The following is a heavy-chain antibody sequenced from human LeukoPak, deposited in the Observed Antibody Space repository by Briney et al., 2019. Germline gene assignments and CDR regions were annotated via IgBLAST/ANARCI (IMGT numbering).Heavy chain of an antibody. V-gene: IGHV1-18*01. CDR3: ARYQAGSWSGYQNWFDP. Sequence: ASVKVSCKASGYTFTSYGISWVRQAPGQGLEWMGWISAYNGNTNYAQKLQGRVTMTTDTSTSTAYMELRSVRSDDTAVYYCARYQAGSWSGYQNWFDPWGQGTLVTVSS. J-gene: IGHJ5*02. D-gene: IGHD3-3*01. CDR2: ISAYNGNT. CDR1: GYTFTSYG.